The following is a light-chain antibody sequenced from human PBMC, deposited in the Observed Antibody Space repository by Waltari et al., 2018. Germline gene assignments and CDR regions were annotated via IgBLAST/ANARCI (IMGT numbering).Light chain of an antibody. CDR1: SSDIDHYKS. V-gene: IGLV2-14*03. CDR2: DVN. CDR3: SSYVSSN. J-gene: IGLJ1*01. Sequence: HSALTQPASVSGSPGQSITISCTGISSDIDHYKSVSWYQQHPGKAPKHIIYDVNVRPSRVSNRCSGSKSGNTASLTISGLQADDEADYYCSSYVSSNFGSGTKVTVL.